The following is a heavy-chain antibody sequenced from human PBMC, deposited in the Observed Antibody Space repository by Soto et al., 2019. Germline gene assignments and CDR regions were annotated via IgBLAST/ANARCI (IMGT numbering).Heavy chain of an antibody. Sequence: QVQLVQSGAEVKKPGSSVKVSCKASGGTFSNYAISWVRQAPGQGLEWMGGIIPMFGSANYAQKFQGRVTITAAESTSTAYRELSSLRSEDTAVYYCARGGDIVLVPTDSSWFDPWGQGTLVTVSS. CDR1: GGTFSNYA. V-gene: IGHV1-69*12. CDR3: ARGGDIVLVPTDSSWFDP. CDR2: IIPMFGSA. D-gene: IGHD2-2*01. J-gene: IGHJ5*02.